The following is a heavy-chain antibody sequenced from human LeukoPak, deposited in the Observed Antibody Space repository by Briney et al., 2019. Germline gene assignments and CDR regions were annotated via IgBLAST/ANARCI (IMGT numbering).Heavy chain of an antibody. V-gene: IGHV1-18*01. CDR3: AREGDYNSGYDYSGF. CDR2: ISAYNGIT. D-gene: IGHD5-18*01. CDR1: GYTFNGYG. J-gene: IGHJ4*02. Sequence: ASVKVSCKASGYTFNGYGISWVRQAPGQGLEWMGWISAYNGITNYAQKMEGRVTMTTDTPTSTAYMELRSLTSDDTAVYYCAREGDYNSGYDYSGFWGQGTLVTVSS.